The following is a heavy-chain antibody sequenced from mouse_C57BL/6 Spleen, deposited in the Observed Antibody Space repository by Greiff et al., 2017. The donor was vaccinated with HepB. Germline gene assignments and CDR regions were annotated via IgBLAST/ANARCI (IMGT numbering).Heavy chain of an antibody. Sequence: QVQLKQPGAELVKPGASVKLSCKASGYTFTSYWMHWVKQRPGRGLEWIGRIDPNSGGTKYNEKFKSKATLTVDKPSSTAYMQLSSLTSEDSAVYYCARWGGGAAQATAWFAYWGQGTLVTVSA. D-gene: IGHD3-2*02. CDR2: IDPNSGGT. CDR3: ARWGGGAAQATAWFAY. V-gene: IGHV1-72*01. CDR1: GYTFTSYW. J-gene: IGHJ3*01.